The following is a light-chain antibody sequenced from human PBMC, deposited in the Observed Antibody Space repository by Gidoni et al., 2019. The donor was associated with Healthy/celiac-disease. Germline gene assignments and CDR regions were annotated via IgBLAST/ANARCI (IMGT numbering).Light chain of an antibody. V-gene: IGLV1-40*01. CDR1: SSNIGAGYD. Sequence: QSVLTQPPSVSVTPGQRVTLSCTGSSSNIGAGYDVHWYQHLPGTAPKLLIYGTSNRPSGVPDRFSGSKSGTSASLAITGLQAEDEADYYCQSYDTSLSVDVIFGGGTKLTVL. J-gene: IGLJ2*01. CDR2: GTS. CDR3: QSYDTSLSVDVI.